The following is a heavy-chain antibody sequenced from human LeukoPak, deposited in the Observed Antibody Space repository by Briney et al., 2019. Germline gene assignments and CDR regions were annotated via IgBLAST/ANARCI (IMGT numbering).Heavy chain of an antibody. J-gene: IGHJ4*02. D-gene: IGHD3-9*01. CDR3: ATTRGELRYFDWLLS. V-gene: IGHV1-69*04. CDR2: IIPILGIA. Sequence: SVKVSCKASGGTFSSYAISWVRQAPGQGLEWMGRIIPILGIANYAQKFQGRVTITADKSTSTACMELSSLRSEDTAVYYCATTRGELRYFDWLLSWGQGTLVTVSS. CDR1: GGTFSSYA.